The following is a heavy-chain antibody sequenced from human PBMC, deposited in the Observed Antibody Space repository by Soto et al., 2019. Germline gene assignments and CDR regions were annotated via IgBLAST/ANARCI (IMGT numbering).Heavy chain of an antibody. CDR2: ISYDGSNK. V-gene: IGHV3-30-3*01. CDR3: ARDSGYDLYFDY. Sequence: PGGSLRLSCAASGFTFSSYAMHWVRQAPGKGLEWVAVISYDGSNKYYADSVKGRFTISRDNSKNTLYLQMNSLRAEDTAVYYCARDSGYDLYFDYWGQGTLVTVSS. J-gene: IGHJ4*02. D-gene: IGHD5-12*01. CDR1: GFTFSSYA.